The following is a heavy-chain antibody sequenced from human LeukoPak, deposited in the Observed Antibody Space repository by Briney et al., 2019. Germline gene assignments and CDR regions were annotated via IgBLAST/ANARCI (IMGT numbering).Heavy chain of an antibody. J-gene: IGHJ4*02. Sequence: AGRSLSLSCAASGFTFSSYGMHWVRQAPGKGLEWVAVISYDGSNKYYADSVKGRFTISRDNSKNTLYLQMNSLRAEDTAVYYCARDRLTYYDSSGYYILDSWGQGTLVTVSS. V-gene: IGHV3-30*03. CDR1: GFTFSSYG. D-gene: IGHD3-22*01. CDR2: ISYDGSNK. CDR3: ARDRLTYYDSSGYYILDS.